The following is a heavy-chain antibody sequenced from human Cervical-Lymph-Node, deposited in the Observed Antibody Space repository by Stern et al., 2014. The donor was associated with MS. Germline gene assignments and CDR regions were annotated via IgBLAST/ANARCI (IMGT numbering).Heavy chain of an antibody. D-gene: IGHD5-24*01. CDR3: AKAQARWLGNEYSSYYGMDV. J-gene: IGHJ6*02. CDR1: RGPTSRTNY. Sequence: QVQLQQSGPGLLKPSQTLSLTCTVSRGPTSRTNYWRWIRQPAGKGLEWIGHVSTTGTATYNPSLRSRFAISIDTSKKLISLRLNSVTVADTAVYFCAKAQARWLGNEYSSYYGMDVWGQGTTVTVSS. V-gene: IGHV4-61*02. CDR2: VSTTGTA.